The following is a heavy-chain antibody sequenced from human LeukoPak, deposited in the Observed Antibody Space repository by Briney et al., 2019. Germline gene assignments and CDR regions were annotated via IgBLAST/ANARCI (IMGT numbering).Heavy chain of an antibody. CDR1: GFTFSNFW. CDR3: ATLYGGSLDY. V-gene: IGHV3-7*01. D-gene: IGHD5-12*01. CDR2: IKDDGSAK. J-gene: IGHJ4*02. Sequence: GGSLRLSCTVSGFTFSNFWMSWVRQAPGKGLERVANIKDDGSAKFYLASVEGRFTISRDNAKSSLYLQMNSLRAEDTAVYYCATLYGGSLDYWGQGTLVTVSS.